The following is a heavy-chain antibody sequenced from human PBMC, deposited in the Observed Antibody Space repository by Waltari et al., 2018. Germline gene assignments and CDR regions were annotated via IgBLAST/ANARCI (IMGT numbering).Heavy chain of an antibody. V-gene: IGHV3-48*03. CDR1: GFTLRHYD. CDR3: ARERGYDYGIDH. CDR2: ISSSALTI. Sequence: EVQLVESGGHLVQPGGSLRLSCSVSGFTLRHYDMNWVRQAPGKSLEWISFISSSALTIHYAASVKGRFAVSGDNAKNSLYLQMNNLRAEDTAFYFCARERGYDYGIDHWGQGTLVTVSS. J-gene: IGHJ4*02. D-gene: IGHD5-18*01.